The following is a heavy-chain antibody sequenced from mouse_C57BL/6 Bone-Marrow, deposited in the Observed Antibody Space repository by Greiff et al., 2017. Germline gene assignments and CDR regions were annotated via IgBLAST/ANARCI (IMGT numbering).Heavy chain of an antibody. CDR2: IDPETGGT. D-gene: IGHD3-2*02. V-gene: IGHV1-15*01. CDR1: GYTFTDYE. Sequence: QVQLKQSGAELVRPGASVTLSCKASGYTFTDYEMHWVKQTPVHGLEWIGAIDPETGGTAYNQKFKGKAILTADKSSSTAYMELRSLTSEDSAVYYCTRSSGYVPYYAMDYWGQGTSVTVSS. CDR3: TRSSGYVPYYAMDY. J-gene: IGHJ4*01.